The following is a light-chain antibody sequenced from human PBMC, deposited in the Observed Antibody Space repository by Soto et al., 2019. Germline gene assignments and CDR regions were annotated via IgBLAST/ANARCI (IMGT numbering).Light chain of an antibody. Sequence: EIVMTQSPDTLSVSPGESATLSCRARQSISNNLAWYQQKPGKAPRLLIYGASTMNTGIPARFSGSGSGTEFTLTISSLQSEDFAVYYCQQYNNWPYTFAQGTKLEIK. CDR3: QQYNNWPYT. J-gene: IGKJ2*01. V-gene: IGKV3-15*01. CDR2: GAS. CDR1: QSISNN.